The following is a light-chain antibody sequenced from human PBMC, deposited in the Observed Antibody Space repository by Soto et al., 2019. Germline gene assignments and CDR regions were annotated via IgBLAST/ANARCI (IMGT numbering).Light chain of an antibody. V-gene: IGLV2-8*01. J-gene: IGLJ2*01. CDR3: SSYGGSNNFVL. CDR1: SSDVGMSNY. CDR2: EVT. Sequence: QSVLTQSPSASGSPGQSVTISCTGTSSDVGMSNYVSWYQQHPGKAPKLMIYEVTKRPSGVPDRFSGSKSGNTASLTVSGLQPEDAADYYCSSYGGSNNFVLFGGGTKLTVL.